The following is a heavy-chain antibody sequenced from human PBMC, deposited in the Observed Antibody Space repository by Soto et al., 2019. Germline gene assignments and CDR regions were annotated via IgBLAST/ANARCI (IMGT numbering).Heavy chain of an antibody. CDR2: IGTAGDT. J-gene: IGHJ3*02. Sequence: PGGSLRLSCAASGFTFSSYDMHWVRQATGKGLEWVSAIGTAGDTYYPGSVKGRFTISRENAKNSLYLQMNSLRAGDTAVYYCARAKGYYYDSRDPTAFDIWGQGTMATVS. V-gene: IGHV3-13*01. CDR3: ARAKGYYYDSRDPTAFDI. D-gene: IGHD3-22*01. CDR1: GFTFSSYD.